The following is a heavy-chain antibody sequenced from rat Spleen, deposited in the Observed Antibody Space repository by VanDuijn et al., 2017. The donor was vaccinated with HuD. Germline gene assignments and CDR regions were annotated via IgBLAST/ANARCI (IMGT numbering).Heavy chain of an antibody. CDR3: ARHRLYFYDGSYYYSRVMDA. CDR2: ITNSGGST. V-gene: IGHV5-31*01. Sequence: EVQLVESGGGLVQPGRSLKLSCVASGFTFNKYWMSWTRQAPGKGLEWVASITNSGGSTYYPDSVKGRFTISRDNAQNTLYLQVNSLRSEDTATYYCARHRLYFYDGSYYYSRVMDAWGQGASVTVSS. CDR1: GFTFNKYW. D-gene: IGHD1-12*02. J-gene: IGHJ4*01.